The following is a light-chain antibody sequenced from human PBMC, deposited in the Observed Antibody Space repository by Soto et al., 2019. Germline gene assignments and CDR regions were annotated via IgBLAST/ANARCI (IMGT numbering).Light chain of an antibody. Sequence: QSVLTQPASVSGSPGQSITISCTGTSSGIGSNNYVSWFQQRPGKAPTLIIYEVSNRPSGVSTHFSGSKSGNTASLTISGLLPEDEAEYYCSSYTTTTRLFGGGTKLTVL. J-gene: IGLJ3*02. CDR3: SSYTTTTRL. CDR1: SSGIGSNNY. CDR2: EVS. V-gene: IGLV2-14*01.